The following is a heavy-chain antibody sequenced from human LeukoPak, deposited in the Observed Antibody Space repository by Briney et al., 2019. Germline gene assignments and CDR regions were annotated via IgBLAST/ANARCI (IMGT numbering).Heavy chain of an antibody. CDR3: ARQHIGDRIDY. J-gene: IGHJ4*02. V-gene: IGHV4-39*01. CDR2: IYYSGST. Sequence: SETLSLTCTVSGGSISSSSYYWRWIRQPPEKGLEWIGSIYYSGSTYYNLSLKSRVTICVDTSKHQFFLNLRCVTAGDTGRYYCARQHIGDRIDYWGQGTLVTVSS. D-gene: IGHD3-10*01. CDR1: GGSISSSSYY.